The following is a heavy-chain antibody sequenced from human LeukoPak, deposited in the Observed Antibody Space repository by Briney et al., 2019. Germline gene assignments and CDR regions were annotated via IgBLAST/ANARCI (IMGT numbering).Heavy chain of an antibody. D-gene: IGHD2-21*01. V-gene: IGHV3-66*01. CDR3: TKGKAYMSALNAFDI. CDR2: IYSGGST. Sequence: GGSLRLSCAASGFTVSSNYMSWVRQAPGKGLEWVPVIYSGGSTYYADSVKGRFTISRDNSKNTLYLEMNSLTVEDTAVYFSTKGKAYMSALNAFDIWGQGTMVTVSS. J-gene: IGHJ3*02. CDR1: GFTVSSNY.